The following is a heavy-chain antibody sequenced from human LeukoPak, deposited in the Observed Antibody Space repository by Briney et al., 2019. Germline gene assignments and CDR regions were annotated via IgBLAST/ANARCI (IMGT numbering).Heavy chain of an antibody. D-gene: IGHD3-10*01. V-gene: IGHV4-4*07. CDR2: INSSGST. CDR1: GGSISTYY. Sequence: SETLALTCTVSGGSISTYYWSWIRQPAGKGLEWIGRINSSGSTNYNPSLRSRVTMSVDTSKNQFSLILSSVTAADTAVYYCAREAYGSGSTNWFDPCGQGALFTVSS. CDR3: AREAYGSGSTNWFDP. J-gene: IGHJ5*02.